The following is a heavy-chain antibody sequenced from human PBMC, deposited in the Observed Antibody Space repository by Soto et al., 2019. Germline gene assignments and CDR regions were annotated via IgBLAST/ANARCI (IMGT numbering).Heavy chain of an antibody. CDR1: GYSFIGYY. J-gene: IGHJ5*02. CDR3: ARGDVNWFDP. Sequence: WASVKVSCKASGYSFIGYYMHWVRQAPGQGLEWMGWINPKSGVTNYAQKCQGRVTMTRDTSITTAYMELSSLRSDDTAGYYCARGDVNWFDPWRRGALVTVSS. D-gene: IGHD2-21*02. V-gene: IGHV1-2*02. CDR2: INPKSGVT.